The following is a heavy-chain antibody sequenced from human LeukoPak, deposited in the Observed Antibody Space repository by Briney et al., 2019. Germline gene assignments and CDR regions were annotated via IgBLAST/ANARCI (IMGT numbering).Heavy chain of an antibody. CDR3: AREPSGHSGSFDS. D-gene: IGHD4-23*01. V-gene: IGHV6-1*01. Sequence: SQTLSLTCAISGDTVSSNDAAWNWIRQSPSRGLEWLGRTYYRSKWYYDYAVSVKSRVTINPDTSKNQFSLQLNSVTPDDTAVFYCAREPSGHSGSFDSWGQGTLVTVSS. CDR2: TYYRSKWYY. J-gene: IGHJ4*02. CDR1: GDTVSSNDAA.